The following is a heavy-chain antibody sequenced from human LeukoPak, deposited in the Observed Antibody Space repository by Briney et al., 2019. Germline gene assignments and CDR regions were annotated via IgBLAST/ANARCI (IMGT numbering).Heavy chain of an antibody. D-gene: IGHD3-3*01. Sequence: ASVKVSCKASGYTFTSYYMHWVRQAPGQGLEWMGIINPSGGSTNYAQKFQGRVTITADESTSTAYMELSSLRSEDTAVYYCARGDYDFWSGYGKFDPWGQGTLVTVSS. V-gene: IGHV1-46*01. CDR3: ARGDYDFWSGYGKFDP. CDR2: INPSGGST. J-gene: IGHJ5*02. CDR1: GYTFTSYY.